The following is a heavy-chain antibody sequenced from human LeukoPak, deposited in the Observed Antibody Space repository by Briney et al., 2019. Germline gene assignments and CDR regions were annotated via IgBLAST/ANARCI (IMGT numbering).Heavy chain of an antibody. D-gene: IGHD5-24*01. V-gene: IGHV3-15*01. J-gene: IGHJ4*02. CDR2: IKSKTDGGTT. Sequence: GGSLRLSCAASGFTFSNAWMSWVRQAPGKGLEWVGRIKSKTDGGTTDYAAPVKGRFTISRDDSKNTLYLQMNSLKTEDTAVYYCTTDLFHGYLFDYWGQGTLVTVSS. CDR1: GFTFSNAW. CDR3: TTDLFHGYLFDY.